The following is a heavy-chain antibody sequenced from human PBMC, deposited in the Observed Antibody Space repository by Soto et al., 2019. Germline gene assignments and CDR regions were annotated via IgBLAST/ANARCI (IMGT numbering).Heavy chain of an antibody. Sequence: GESLKISCKGSGYSFTSYWIGWVRQMPGKGLEWMGIIYPGDSDTRYSPSFQGQVTISADKSISTAYLQWSSLKASDTAMYYCARAAVAAAGTYYYYGMEVWGQGTTVTVSS. CDR1: GYSFTSYW. J-gene: IGHJ6*02. D-gene: IGHD6-13*01. CDR3: ARAAVAAAGTYYYYGMEV. V-gene: IGHV5-51*01. CDR2: IYPGDSDT.